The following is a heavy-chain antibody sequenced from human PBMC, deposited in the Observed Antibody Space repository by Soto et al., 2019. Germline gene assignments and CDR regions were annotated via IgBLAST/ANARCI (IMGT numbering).Heavy chain of an antibody. CDR2: IYDSGST. J-gene: IGHJ4*02. D-gene: IGHD4-4*01. CDR3: ARSTVTTIGYFDY. CDR1: GGSISSGGYY. Sequence: QVQLQESGPGLVKPSQTLSLTCTVSGGSISSGGYYWSWIRQHPVKVLQWIGYIYDSGSTYYNPSLKSRVTISVDTSKNKLSLKLSSVTAADTAVYYCARSTVTTIGYFDYWGKGTMVTVSS. V-gene: IGHV4-31*03.